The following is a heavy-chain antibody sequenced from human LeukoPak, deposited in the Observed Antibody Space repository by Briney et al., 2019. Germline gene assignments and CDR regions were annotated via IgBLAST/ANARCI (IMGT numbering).Heavy chain of an antibody. D-gene: IGHD1-26*01. CDR3: ARGSRWKANSGQSYYMDV. V-gene: IGHV1-8*03. Sequence: GASVKVSCKASGYTFTSYDINWVRQATGQGLEWMGWMNPNSGNTGYAQKFQGRVTITRNTSISTAYMELSSLRSEDTAVYYCARGSRWKANSGQSYYMDVWVKGTTVTVSS. J-gene: IGHJ6*03. CDR2: MNPNSGNT. CDR1: GYTFTSYD.